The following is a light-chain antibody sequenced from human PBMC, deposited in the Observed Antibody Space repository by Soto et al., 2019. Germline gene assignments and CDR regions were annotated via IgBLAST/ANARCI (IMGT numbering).Light chain of an antibody. V-gene: IGKV3-20*01. Sequence: EIALTQSPGTLSLSPGERATLSCRASQSVSSSYLAWYQNKPGQAPRLLIYGASSRATGIPDRFSGSGSGTDFTRTISRLEPEDFAVYYCQQYGTSPLTFGGGTKVEI. J-gene: IGKJ4*01. CDR3: QQYGTSPLT. CDR1: QSVSSSY. CDR2: GAS.